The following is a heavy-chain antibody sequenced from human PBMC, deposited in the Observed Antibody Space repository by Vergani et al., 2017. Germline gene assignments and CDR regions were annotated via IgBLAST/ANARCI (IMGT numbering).Heavy chain of an antibody. Sequence: QVQLVQSGAEVKKPGASVKVSCKASGYTFTGYYMHWVRQAPGQGLEWMGWINPNSGGTNYAQKFQGRVTITADESTSTAYMELSSLRSEDTAVYYCARGDPYNILTGYYKGYYYGMDVWGQGTTVTVSS. J-gene: IGHJ6*02. CDR3: ARGDPYNILTGYYKGYYYGMDV. CDR1: GYTFTGYY. CDR2: INPNSGGT. V-gene: IGHV1-2*02. D-gene: IGHD3-9*01.